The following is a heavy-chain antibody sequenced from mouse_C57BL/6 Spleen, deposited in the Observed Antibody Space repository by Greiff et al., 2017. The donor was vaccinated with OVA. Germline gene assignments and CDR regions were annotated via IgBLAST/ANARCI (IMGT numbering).Heavy chain of an antibody. CDR3: ARDGDYDLGYDFDY. J-gene: IGHJ2*01. V-gene: IGHV1-81*01. CDR2: IYTRSGNT. D-gene: IGHD2-4*01. CDR1: GYTFTSYG. Sequence: VKLMESGAELARPGASVKLSCKASGYTFTSYGISWVKQRTGQGLEWIGEIYTRSGNTYYNEKLKGKAPLTAAKSASTSYMGLRSLTSEDSAVYFCARDGDYDLGYDFDYWGQGTTHTVSS.